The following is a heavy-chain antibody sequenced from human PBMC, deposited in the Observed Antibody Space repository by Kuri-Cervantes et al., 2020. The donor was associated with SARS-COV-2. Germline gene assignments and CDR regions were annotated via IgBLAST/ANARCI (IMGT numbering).Heavy chain of an antibody. D-gene: IGHD5-18*01. J-gene: IGHJ4*02. Sequence: SQTLSLTCTVSGGSFSGYYWSWIRQPPGKGLEWIGSIYHSGSTYYNPSLKSRVTISVDTSKNQFSLKLSSVTAADTAVYYCASKVGYSYGTFFDYWGQGTLVTVSS. V-gene: IGHV4-38-2*02. CDR3: ASKVGYSYGTFFDY. CDR2: IYHSGST. CDR1: GGSFSGYY.